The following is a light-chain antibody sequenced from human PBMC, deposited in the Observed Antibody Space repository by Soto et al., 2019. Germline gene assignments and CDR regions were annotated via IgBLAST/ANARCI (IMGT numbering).Light chain of an antibody. CDR1: QSVSNNY. CDR3: QQYGSSGT. Sequence: ESVLTQYPGTQSLSPGERATLSSRASQSVSNNYLAWYQQKPGQAPRLLIYGASNRATGIPDRFSGSGSGTDFTLTISRLEPEDFAVYYCQQYGSSGTFGQGTKVDIK. CDR2: GAS. V-gene: IGKV3-20*01. J-gene: IGKJ1*01.